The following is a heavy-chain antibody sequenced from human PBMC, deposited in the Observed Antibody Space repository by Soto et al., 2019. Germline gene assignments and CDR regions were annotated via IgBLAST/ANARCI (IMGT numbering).Heavy chain of an antibody. V-gene: IGHV4-59*08. J-gene: IGHJ4*02. CDR3: ARLPNGGINPPFDY. CDR2: IHSSGIT. Sequence: SVTLSLTWAVSDGYSTAHGGSWVRQHPGKGLECIGYIHSSGITNYNPSLNGRVTMALDTSQNQFSLRISFVTAADTAVYYCARLPNGGINPPFDYWGQGTLVTVSS. D-gene: IGHD2-8*01. CDR1: DGYSTAHG.